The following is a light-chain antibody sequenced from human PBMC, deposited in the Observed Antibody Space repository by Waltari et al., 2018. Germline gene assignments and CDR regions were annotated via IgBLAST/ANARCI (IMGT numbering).Light chain of an antibody. V-gene: IGKV2-28*01. Sequence: DIVMTQSPLSLTVTPGERASISCRSCQSLLHSNGYNSLDWYLQKPGQSPQLLIYMGSNRASGVPDRFSGSGSGTDFTLKISRVEAEDVGVYYCMQALQTPYTFGQGTKLEIK. CDR1: QSLLHSNGYNS. CDR2: MGS. J-gene: IGKJ2*01. CDR3: MQALQTPYT.